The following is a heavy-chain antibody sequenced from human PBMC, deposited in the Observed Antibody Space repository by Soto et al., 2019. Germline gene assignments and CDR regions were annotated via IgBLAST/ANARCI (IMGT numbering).Heavy chain of an antibody. Sequence: SETLSLTCTVPGGSISSYYWSWVRQPPGKGLEWIGYIYYSGSTNYNPSLKSRVTISVDTSKNQFPLKLSSVTAADTAVYYCARGQVGSGSYRYYYYGMDVWGQGTTVTVSS. J-gene: IGHJ6*02. V-gene: IGHV4-59*01. D-gene: IGHD3-10*01. CDR2: IYYSGST. CDR3: ARGQVGSGSYRYYYYGMDV. CDR1: GGSISSYY.